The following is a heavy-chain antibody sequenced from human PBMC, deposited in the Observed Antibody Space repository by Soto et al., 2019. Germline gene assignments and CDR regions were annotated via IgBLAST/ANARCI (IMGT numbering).Heavy chain of an antibody. CDR3: ARVFETSSKHCFGT. V-gene: IGHV1-18*01. Sequence: QGLEWMGWMNPNRGGTNYAQKLQGRVTMTKDTSTSTAYMELRSLRSDDTAFYYCARVFETSSKHCFGTCGQGPLGSGSS. J-gene: IGHJ5*02. D-gene: IGHD6-6*01. CDR2: MNPNRGGT.